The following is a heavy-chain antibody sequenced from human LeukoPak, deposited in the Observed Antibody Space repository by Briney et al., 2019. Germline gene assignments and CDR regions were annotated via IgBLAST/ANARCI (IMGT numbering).Heavy chain of an antibody. J-gene: IGHJ4*02. CDR2: MYHGGST. CDR1: GYSIGSGYY. Sequence: PSETLSLTCAVSGYSIGSGYYWGWIRQPPGKGLECIGSMYHGGSTYYNPSFKSRLTISVDTSKNQFSLNLSSVTVADTAMYYCGRSTDHTNTLFDYWGQGTLITVSS. CDR3: GRSTDHTNTLFDY. D-gene: IGHD5/OR15-5a*01. V-gene: IGHV4-38-2*01.